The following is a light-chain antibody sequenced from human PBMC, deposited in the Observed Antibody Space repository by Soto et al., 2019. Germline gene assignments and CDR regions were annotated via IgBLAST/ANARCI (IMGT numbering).Light chain of an antibody. Sequence: QSVLTQPPSASGTPGQRVTISCSGSSSNIGSNYVYWYQQLPGTAPQLLIYRDNQRPSGVPDRFSGSKSGTSTSLAISGLRYADEDDYYCAAWDASLSGVVFGGGTKLTVL. CDR1: SSNIGSNY. CDR3: AAWDASLSGVV. J-gene: IGLJ2*01. V-gene: IGLV1-47*01. CDR2: RDN.